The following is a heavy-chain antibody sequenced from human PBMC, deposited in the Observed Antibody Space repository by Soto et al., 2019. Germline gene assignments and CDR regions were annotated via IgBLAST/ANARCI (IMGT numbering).Heavy chain of an antibody. CDR3: ARSVRGVISTEFDY. Sequence: GGSLRLSCAASGFTFSSYAMHWVRQAPGKGLEWVAVISYDGTNKYYADSVRGRFTISRDNSKNTLYLQMNSLRAEDTAVYYCARSVRGVISTEFDYWGQGTLVTVSS. CDR1: GFTFSSYA. J-gene: IGHJ4*02. V-gene: IGHV3-30-3*01. D-gene: IGHD3-10*01. CDR2: ISYDGTNK.